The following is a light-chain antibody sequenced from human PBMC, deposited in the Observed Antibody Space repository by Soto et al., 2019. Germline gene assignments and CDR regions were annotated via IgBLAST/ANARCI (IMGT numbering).Light chain of an antibody. CDR3: QQYYNWPPWT. CDR2: AAS. CDR1: QDISKS. V-gene: IGKV1-16*02. J-gene: IGKJ1*01. Sequence: DIQMTQSPSSLSASVGDRVTITCRASQDISKSLGWFQQKPGKAPKSLIYAASSLHSGVPSKFSGSGSGTEFTLTISGLQPEDFAVYYCQQYYNWPPWTFGLGTKV.